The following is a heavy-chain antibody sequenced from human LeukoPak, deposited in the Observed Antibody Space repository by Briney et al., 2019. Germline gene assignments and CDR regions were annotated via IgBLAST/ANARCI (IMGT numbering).Heavy chain of an antibody. CDR2: ISSSSSYI. V-gene: IGHV3-21*01. J-gene: IGHJ4*02. CDR1: GFTFSSYS. D-gene: IGHD6-6*01. CDR3: ARDHQLCFDY. Sequence: GGSLRLSCAASGFTFSSYSMNWVRQAPGKGLEWVSSISSSSSYIYYADSVKGRLTISRDNAKNSLYLQMNSLRAEDTAVYYCARDHQLCFDYWGQGTLVTVSS.